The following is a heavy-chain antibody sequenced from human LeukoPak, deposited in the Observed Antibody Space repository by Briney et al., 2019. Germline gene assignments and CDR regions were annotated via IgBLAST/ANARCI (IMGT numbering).Heavy chain of an antibody. D-gene: IGHD5-18*01. CDR3: ARGYSYGTLLGTYYYYYMDV. CDR2: FDPEDGET. CDR1: GYTLTELS. J-gene: IGHJ6*03. Sequence: ASVKVSCKVSGYTLTELSMHWVRQAPGKGLEWMGGFDPEDGETIYAQKFQGRVTMTEDTSTDTAYMELSSLRSEDTAVYYCARGYSYGTLLGTYYYYYMDVWGKGTTVTVSS. V-gene: IGHV1-24*01.